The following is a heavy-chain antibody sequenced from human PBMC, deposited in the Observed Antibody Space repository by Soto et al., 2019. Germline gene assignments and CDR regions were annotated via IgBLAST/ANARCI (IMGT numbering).Heavy chain of an antibody. Sequence: GESLKICCQGSGYSFTNYWVGWVRQIPGRGLEWMGIIHPGDSGTRYSPFFQGQVTISADKSISTAYLQWSSLKASDTAMYYCARHNRYSSTWFEGWFDPWGQGTLVTVSS. CDR3: ARHNRYSSTWFEGWFDP. D-gene: IGHD6-13*01. CDR2: IHPGDSGT. V-gene: IGHV5-51*01. CDR1: GYSFTNYW. J-gene: IGHJ5*02.